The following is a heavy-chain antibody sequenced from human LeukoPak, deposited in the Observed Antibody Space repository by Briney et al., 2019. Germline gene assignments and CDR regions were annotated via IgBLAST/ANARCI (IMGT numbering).Heavy chain of an antibody. D-gene: IGHD3-10*01. CDR1: GGSISSSSYY. CDR2: IYYSGST. V-gene: IGHV4-39*07. CDR3: ARGGARYYYGSGSYFDY. Sequence: SETLSLTCTVSGGSISSSSYYWGWIRQPPGKGLEWIGSIYYSGSTYYNPSLKSRVTISVDTSKNQFSPKLSSVTAADTAVYYCARGGARYYYGSGSYFDYWGQGTLVTVSS. J-gene: IGHJ4*02.